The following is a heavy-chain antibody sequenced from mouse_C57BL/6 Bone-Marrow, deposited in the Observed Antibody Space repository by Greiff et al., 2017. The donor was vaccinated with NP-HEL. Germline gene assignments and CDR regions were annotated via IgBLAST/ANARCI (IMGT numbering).Heavy chain of an antibody. D-gene: IGHD2-2*01. J-gene: IGHJ2*01. CDR3: TGGYDDFDY. CDR2: IDPETGGT. Sequence: QVQLKQSGAELVRPGASVTLSCKASGYTFTDYEMHWVKQTPVHGLEWIGAIDPETGGTAYNQKFKGKAILTADKSSSTAYMELRSLTSEDSAVYYCTGGYDDFDYWGQGTTLTVSS. CDR1: GYTFTDYE. V-gene: IGHV1-15*01.